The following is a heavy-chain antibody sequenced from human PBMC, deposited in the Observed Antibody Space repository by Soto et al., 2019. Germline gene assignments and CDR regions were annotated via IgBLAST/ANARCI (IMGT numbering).Heavy chain of an antibody. J-gene: IGHJ6*02. Sequence: GASVKVSCKASGYTFTSYVISWVRQAPGQGLEWMGWISAYNGNTNYAQKLQGRVTMTTDTSTSTAYMELRSLRSDDTAVHYCARDRVETSTLRRTGYYYGMDVWGQGTTVTVSS. CDR3: ARDRVETSTLRRTGYYYGMDV. CDR1: GYTFTSYV. CDR2: ISAYNGNT. D-gene: IGHD3-9*01. V-gene: IGHV1-18*04.